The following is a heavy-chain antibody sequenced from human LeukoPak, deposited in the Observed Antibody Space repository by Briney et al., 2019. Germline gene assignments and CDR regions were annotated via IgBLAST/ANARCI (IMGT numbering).Heavy chain of an antibody. CDR3: ATASSTTAAGTFQH. Sequence: GGSLRLSCAASGFTFSDYYMNWIRQAPGKGLEWVSYISSSGSSIYYADSVKGRFTISRDNAKNSLYLQMTSLRAEDTAVYYCATASSTTAAGTFQHWGQGTLVTVSS. D-gene: IGHD6-13*01. CDR2: ISSSGSSI. CDR1: GFTFSDYY. V-gene: IGHV3-11*01. J-gene: IGHJ1*01.